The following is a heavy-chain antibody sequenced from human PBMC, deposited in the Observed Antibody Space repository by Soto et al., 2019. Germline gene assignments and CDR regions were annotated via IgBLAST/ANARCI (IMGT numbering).Heavy chain of an antibody. CDR3: AKEARWYSSRWYFVFDY. D-gene: IGHD6-13*01. J-gene: IGHJ4*02. CDR2: ISGSGGST. CDR1: GFTFSSYA. Sequence: PGVSLRLSCAASGFTFSSYAMSWVRQAPGKGLEWVSAISGSGGSTYYADSVKGRFTISRDNSKNTLYLQMNSLRAEDTAVYYCAKEARWYSSRWYFVFDYWGQGILVTVSA. V-gene: IGHV3-23*01.